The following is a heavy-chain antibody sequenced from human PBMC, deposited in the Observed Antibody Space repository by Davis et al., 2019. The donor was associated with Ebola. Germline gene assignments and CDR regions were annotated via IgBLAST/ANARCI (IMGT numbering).Heavy chain of an antibody. Sequence: MPSETLSLTCTVSGGSISSYYWSWIRQPPGKGLEWIGYIYYSGSTNYNPSLKSRVTISVDKSKNQFSLKLSSVTAADTAVYYCARAEVRLVPAAMGFDYWGQGTLVTVSS. CDR1: GGSISSYY. CDR3: ARAEVRLVPAAMGFDY. CDR2: IYYSGST. J-gene: IGHJ4*02. D-gene: IGHD2-2*01. V-gene: IGHV4-59*12.